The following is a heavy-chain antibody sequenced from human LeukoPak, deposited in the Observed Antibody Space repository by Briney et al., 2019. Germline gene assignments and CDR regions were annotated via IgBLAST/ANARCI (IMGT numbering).Heavy chain of an antibody. CDR1: GGSISGYY. CDR2: IYYSGST. D-gene: IGHD3-22*01. Sequence: SETLSLTCTVSGGSISGYYWSWIRQPPGKGLEWIGYIYYSGSTSYNPSLKSRVTISVDTSKNQFSLKVRSVTAADTAVYYCARATYDSSVHFDYWGQGTLVTVSS. J-gene: IGHJ4*02. V-gene: IGHV4-59*01. CDR3: ARATYDSSVHFDY.